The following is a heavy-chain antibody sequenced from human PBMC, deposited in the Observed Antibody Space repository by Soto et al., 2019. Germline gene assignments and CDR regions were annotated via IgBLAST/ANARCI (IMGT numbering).Heavy chain of an antibody. V-gene: IGHV4-34*01. CDR1: GGYFSGYY. D-gene: IGHD5-12*01. CDR2: INHSGST. CDR3: ARGTWLRLYYYYYYMDV. Sequence: SSETLSLTCAVYGGYFSGYYWSWIRQPPGKGLEWIGEINHSGSTNYNPSLKSRVTISVDTSKNQFSLKLSSVTAADTAVYYCARGTWLRLYYYYYYMDVWGKGTTVTVSS. J-gene: IGHJ6*03.